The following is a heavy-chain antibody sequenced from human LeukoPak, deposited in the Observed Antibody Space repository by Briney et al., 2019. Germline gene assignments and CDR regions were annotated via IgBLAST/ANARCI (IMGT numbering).Heavy chain of an antibody. D-gene: IGHD2-8*01. CDR3: ATSVWPPYYYYYYMDV. J-gene: IGHJ6*03. CDR2: IIPIFGTA. CDR1: GGTFSSYA. V-gene: IGHV1-69*13. Sequence: ASVKVSCKASGGTFSSYAISWVRQAPGQGLEWMGGIIPIFGTANYAQKFHGRVTITADESTSTAYMELSSLRSEDTAVYYCATSVWPPYYYYYYMDVWGKGTTVTVSS.